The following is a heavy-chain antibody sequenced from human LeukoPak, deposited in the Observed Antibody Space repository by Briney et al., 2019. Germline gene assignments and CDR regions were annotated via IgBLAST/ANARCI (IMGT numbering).Heavy chain of an antibody. D-gene: IGHD4-17*01. CDR3: ARGQGTVTTH. V-gene: IGHV4-34*01. CDR1: GGSISGYY. CDR2: INHSGNA. Sequence: SETLSLTCTVSGGSISGYYWTWIRQPPGKGLEWIGEINHSGNANYNPSLKSRVTISLDMSENHFSLKLTSVTAADTAVYYCARGQGTVTTHWGQGTLVTVSS. J-gene: IGHJ4*02.